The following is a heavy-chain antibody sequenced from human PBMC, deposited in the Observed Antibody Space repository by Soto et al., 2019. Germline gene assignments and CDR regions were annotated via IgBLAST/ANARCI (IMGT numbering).Heavy chain of an antibody. CDR3: ARETCSGGSCYSRDYCMDF. D-gene: IGHD2-15*01. CDR2: INPNSGGT. J-gene: IGHJ6*02. CDR1: GYTFTGYY. Sequence: ASVKVSCKASGYTFTGYYMHWVRQAPGQGLEWMGWINPNSGGTNYAQKFQGWVTMTRDTSISTAYTELSRLRSDDTAVYYCARETCSGGSCYSRDYCMDFRGQAPTGTVSS. V-gene: IGHV1-2*04.